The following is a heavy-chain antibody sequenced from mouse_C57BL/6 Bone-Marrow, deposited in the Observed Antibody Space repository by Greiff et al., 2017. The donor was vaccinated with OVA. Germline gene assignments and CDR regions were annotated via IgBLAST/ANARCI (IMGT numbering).Heavy chain of an antibody. CDR2: IWRGGST. CDR3: AKFDYDEGGFYYAMDC. Sequence: VQLQQSGPGLVQPSQSLSITCTVSGFSLTSYGVHWVRQSPGKGLEWLGVIWRGGSTDYNAAFMSRLSITKDNSKSQVFFKMNSLQAYDTAIYYCAKFDYDEGGFYYAMDCWGQGTSVTVSS. D-gene: IGHD2-4*01. J-gene: IGHJ4*01. CDR1: GFSLTSYG. V-gene: IGHV2-5*01.